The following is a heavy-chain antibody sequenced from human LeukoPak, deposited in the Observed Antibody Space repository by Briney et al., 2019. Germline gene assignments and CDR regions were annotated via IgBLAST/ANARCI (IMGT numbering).Heavy chain of an antibody. J-gene: IGHJ6*02. V-gene: IGHV1-46*01. CDR1: GYTFTSYY. CDR2: INPSGGST. Sequence: GASEKVSCKASGYTFTSYYMHWVRQAPGQGLEWMGIINPSGGSTSYAQKFQGRVTMTRDTSTGTVYMELSSLRSEDTAVYYCARDTPYYYYGMDVWGQGTTVTVSS. CDR3: ARDTPYYYYGMDV.